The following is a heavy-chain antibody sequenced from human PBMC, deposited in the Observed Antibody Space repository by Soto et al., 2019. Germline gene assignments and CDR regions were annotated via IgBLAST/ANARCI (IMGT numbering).Heavy chain of an antibody. V-gene: IGHV4-30-4*01. D-gene: IGHD4-17*01. Sequence: SETLSLTCTVSGGSISSCDYYWSWIRQPPGKGLDGIGYIYYSGSTYYNPSIKSRVTISVDTYKNQFSLKLSSVTAAASAVYYCARGRGDYVFDYWGQGTLVTASS. CDR2: IYYSGST. CDR3: ARGRGDYVFDY. J-gene: IGHJ4*02. CDR1: GGSISSCDYY.